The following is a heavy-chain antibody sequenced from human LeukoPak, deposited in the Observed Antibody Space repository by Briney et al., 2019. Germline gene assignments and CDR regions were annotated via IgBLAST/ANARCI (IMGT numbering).Heavy chain of an antibody. D-gene: IGHD5-18*01. Sequence: ETLSLTCTVSGGSISSNYMSWVRQAPGKGLEWVSVIYSGGSTYYTDSVKGRFTISRDNSKNTLYLQMNSLRAEDTAVYYCAKETFADTAMASYFDYRGQGTLVTVSS. CDR2: IYSGGST. V-gene: IGHV3-53*01. CDR1: GGSISSNY. J-gene: IGHJ4*02. CDR3: AKETFADTAMASYFDY.